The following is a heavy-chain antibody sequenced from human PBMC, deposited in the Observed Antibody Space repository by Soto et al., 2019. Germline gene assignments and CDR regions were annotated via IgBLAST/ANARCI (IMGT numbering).Heavy chain of an antibody. J-gene: IGHJ4*02. V-gene: IGHV4-59*01. CDR3: ARSDGRY. CDR1: GGSISSYY. Sequence: SETLSLTCTVSGGSISSYYWSWIRQPPGKGLEWIGYIYYSGSTNHNPSLKGRVTISVDTSKNQFSLKLSSVTAADTAVYYCARSDGRYWGQGTLVTVPQ. CDR2: IYYSGST.